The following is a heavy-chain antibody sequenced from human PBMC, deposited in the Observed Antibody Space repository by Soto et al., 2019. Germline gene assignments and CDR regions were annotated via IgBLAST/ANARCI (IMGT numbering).Heavy chain of an antibody. Sequence: PSETLSLTCAVSSGSISSSNWWSWVRQPPGKGLEWIGEIYHSGSTNYNPSLKSRVTISVDKSKNQFSLKLSSVTAADTAVYYCASFNRRLTAAGTRDDYWGQGTLVTVSS. D-gene: IGHD6-13*01. V-gene: IGHV4-4*02. CDR2: IYHSGST. CDR1: SGSISSSNW. J-gene: IGHJ4*02. CDR3: ASFNRRLTAAGTRDDY.